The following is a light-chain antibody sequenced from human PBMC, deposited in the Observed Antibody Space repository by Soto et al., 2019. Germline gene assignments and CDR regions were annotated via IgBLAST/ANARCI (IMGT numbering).Light chain of an antibody. CDR3: SSYTSSSTLYV. Sequence: QSALTQPASVSGSPGQSITISCTGTSSDVGGYNYVFWYQQHPGKVPKLMIYDVSNRPSGVSNRFSGSKSGNTASLTISGLQADDEAEYYCSSYTSSSTLYVFGTGTKVTVL. V-gene: IGLV2-14*01. J-gene: IGLJ1*01. CDR1: SSDVGGYNY. CDR2: DVS.